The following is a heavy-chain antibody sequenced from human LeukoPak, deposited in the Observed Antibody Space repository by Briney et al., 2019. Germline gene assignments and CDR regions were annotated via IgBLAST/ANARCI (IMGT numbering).Heavy chain of an antibody. V-gene: IGHV1-69*13. J-gene: IGHJ6*03. CDR2: IIPIFGTA. CDR3: ARGPLGSRYYYYMDV. D-gene: IGHD2-15*01. Sequence: AASVKVSCKASGGTFSNYAISWVRQAPGQGLEWMGGIIPIFGTANYAQKFQGRVTITADESTSTAYMELSSLRSEDTAVYYCARGPLGSRYYYYMDVWGKGTTVTVSS. CDR1: GGTFSNYA.